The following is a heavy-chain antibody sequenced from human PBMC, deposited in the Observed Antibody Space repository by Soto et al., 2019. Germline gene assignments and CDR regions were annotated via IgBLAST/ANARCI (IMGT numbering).Heavy chain of an antibody. D-gene: IGHD6-19*01. CDR2: ISANNGNT. Sequence: QDQLVQSGVEVKKPGASVKVSCKASGYSFTNYGITWVRQAPGQGFEWMGWISANNGNTNYAQKFQGRVTMTTDASTSTAYLELRSLRSDDTAVYYCARDRGVAPPVAGNTHYYYYMDVWVKGTTVTVSS. CDR3: ARDRGVAPPVAGNTHYYYYMDV. V-gene: IGHV1-18*01. J-gene: IGHJ6*03. CDR1: GYSFTNYG.